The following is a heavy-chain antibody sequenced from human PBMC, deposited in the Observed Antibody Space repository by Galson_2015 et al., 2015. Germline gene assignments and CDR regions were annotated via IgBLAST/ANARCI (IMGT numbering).Heavy chain of an antibody. Sequence: SETLSLTCTVSGGSISSSAYYWGWIRQPPGKGLEWIGNIHYSGSTYYNPSLRSRVAVSVDTSKHQFSLELNSVTAADTAVYSCARYYASGARYSGSGRYFDSWGRGTLVTVSS. J-gene: IGHJ4*02. CDR2: IHYSGST. V-gene: IGHV4-39*07. CDR1: GGSISSSAYY. CDR3: ARYYASGARYSGSGRYFDS. D-gene: IGHD3-10*01.